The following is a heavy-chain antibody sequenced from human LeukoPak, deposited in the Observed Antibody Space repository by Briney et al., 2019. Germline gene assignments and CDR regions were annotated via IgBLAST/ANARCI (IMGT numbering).Heavy chain of an antibody. CDR1: GFTFSDYW. D-gene: IGHD7-27*01. Sequence: GGSLRLSCAASGFTFSDYWMSWVRQAPGKGLEWVATIDQDGRDKFSVDFVKGRFTISRDNARNSMYLQMKSLRVEDTAVYYCAKTSLGWLDPWGQGALVTVSS. CDR3: AKTSLGWLDP. J-gene: IGHJ5*02. V-gene: IGHV3-7*01. CDR2: IDQDGRDK.